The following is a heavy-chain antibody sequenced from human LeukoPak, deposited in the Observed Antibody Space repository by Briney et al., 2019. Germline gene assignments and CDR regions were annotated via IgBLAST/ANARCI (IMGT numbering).Heavy chain of an antibody. CDR2: ISWNSGSI. CDR1: GFTFDDYA. CDR3: ARSCSGGSCYRQPDY. D-gene: IGHD2-15*01. J-gene: IGHJ4*02. V-gene: IGHV3-9*01. Sequence: GGSLRLTCAASGFTFDDYAMHWVRQAPGKGLEWVSGISWNSGSIGYADSVKGRFTISRDNAKNSLYLQMNSLRAEDTAVYYCARSCSGGSCYRQPDYWGQGTLVTVSS.